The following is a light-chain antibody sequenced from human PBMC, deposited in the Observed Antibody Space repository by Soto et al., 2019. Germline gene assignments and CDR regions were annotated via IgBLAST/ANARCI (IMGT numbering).Light chain of an antibody. V-gene: IGKV3-11*01. J-gene: IGKJ1*01. CDR2: DAS. CDR1: QSVSSY. Sequence: EIVLTQSPATLSLSPGERATLSCRASQSVSSYLAWYQQKPGQAPRLLIYDASNRATGIPARFSGSGSGTDSTPTISSLEPEDFAVYYCQQHRNGPWTFGQGTRVKI. CDR3: QQHRNGPWT.